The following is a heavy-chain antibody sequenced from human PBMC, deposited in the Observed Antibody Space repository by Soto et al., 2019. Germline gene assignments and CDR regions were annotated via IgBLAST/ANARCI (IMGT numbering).Heavy chain of an antibody. CDR1: GFTFSSYA. J-gene: IGHJ6*02. D-gene: IGHD6-19*01. CDR2: ISYDGSNK. CDR3: ARVVAGAYYYYYYGMDV. Sequence: QVQLVESGGGVVQPGRSLRLSCAASGFTFSSYAMHWVRQAPGKGLERVAVISYDGSNKYYADSVKGRFTISRDNSKNTLYLQMNSLRAEDTAVYYCARVVAGAYYYYYYGMDVWGQGTTVTVSS. V-gene: IGHV3-30-3*01.